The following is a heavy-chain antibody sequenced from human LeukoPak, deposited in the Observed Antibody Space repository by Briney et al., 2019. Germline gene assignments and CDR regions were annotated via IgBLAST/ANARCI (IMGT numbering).Heavy chain of an antibody. D-gene: IGHD6-19*01. J-gene: IGHJ6*02. CDR3: ARPASVSSGRYGMDV. CDR2: INPNSGGT. CDR1: GYTFTGYY. V-gene: IGHV1-2*02. Sequence: ASVKVSCKASGYTFTGYYMHWVRQAPGQGLEWMGWINPNSGGTNYAQKFQGRVTMTRDTSISTAYMELSRLRSGDTAVYYCARPASVSSGRYGMDVWGQGTTVTVSS.